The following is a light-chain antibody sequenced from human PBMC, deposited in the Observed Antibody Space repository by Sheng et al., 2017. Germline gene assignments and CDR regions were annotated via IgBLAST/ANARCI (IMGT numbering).Light chain of an antibody. CDR3: QQYDNTYARAN. CDR2: DAS. J-gene: IGKJ4*01. Sequence: DIQMTQSPSSLSASVGDRVTITCQASQDISNYLNWYQQKPGKAPHLLIYDASKVETGVPSRFSGSGSGTDFTLTISSLQPEDFATYYCQQYDNTYARANFGGGTKVEIK. V-gene: IGKV1-33*01. CDR1: QDISNY.